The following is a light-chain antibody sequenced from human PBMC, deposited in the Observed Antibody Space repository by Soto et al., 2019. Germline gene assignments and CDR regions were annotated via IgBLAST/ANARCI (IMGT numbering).Light chain of an antibody. V-gene: IGKV4-1*01. CDR1: QSVLYSSNNKNY. Sequence: DIVMTQSPDSLAVSLGERATINCKSSQSVLYSSNNKNYLAWYQQKPGQPPKLLIYWASTRESGVPDRFSGSGSGTDFTLTISSLQAEEGAGYYCQQYYSTPRTFGQGTKVEIK. CDR2: WAS. CDR3: QQYYSTPRT. J-gene: IGKJ1*01.